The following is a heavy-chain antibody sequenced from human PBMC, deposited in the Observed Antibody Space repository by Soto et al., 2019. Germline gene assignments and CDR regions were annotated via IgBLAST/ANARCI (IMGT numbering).Heavy chain of an antibody. Sequence: QVQLVESGGGVVQPGRSLRLSCAASGFTFSSYGMHWVRQAPGKGLEWVAVISYDGSNKYYADSVKGRFTISRENSKNTLYLQMNSLRAEDTAVYYCAKAIYGDYSYYYYGMDVWGQGTTVTVSS. CDR1: GFTFSSYG. V-gene: IGHV3-30*18. J-gene: IGHJ6*02. D-gene: IGHD4-17*01. CDR2: ISYDGSNK. CDR3: AKAIYGDYSYYYYGMDV.